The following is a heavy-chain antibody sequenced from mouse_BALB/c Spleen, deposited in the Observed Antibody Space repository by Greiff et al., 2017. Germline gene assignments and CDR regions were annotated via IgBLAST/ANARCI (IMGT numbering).Heavy chain of an antibody. V-gene: IGHV5-9-4*01. CDR1: GFTFSSYA. CDR3: ARDLTIGTTVYYAMDY. Sequence: EVMLVESGGGLVKPGGSLKLSCAASGFTFSSYAMSWVRQSPEKRLEWVAEISSGGSYTYYPDTVTGRFTISRDNAKNTLYLEMSSLRSEDTAMYYCARDLTIGTTVYYAMDYWGQGTSVTVSS. CDR2: ISSGGSYT. D-gene: IGHD2-14*01. J-gene: IGHJ4*01.